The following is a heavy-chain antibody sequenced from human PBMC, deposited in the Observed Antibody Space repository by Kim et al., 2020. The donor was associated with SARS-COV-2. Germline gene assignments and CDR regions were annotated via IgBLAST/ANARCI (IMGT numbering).Heavy chain of an antibody. CDR3: AREYRIYTSHICPDACDV. J-gene: IGHJ3*01. Sequence: GGSLRLSCAASGFSLSSYDMHWVRQATGKGLEWVSASGAARDTYFSDSVKGRFTISREDAKNSLYLQMNSLRAEDTAVYYCAREYRIYTSHICPDACDVWGRGAVVTVSA. D-gene: IGHD2-2*01. V-gene: IGHV3-13*01. CDR1: GFSLSSYD. CDR2: SGAARDT.